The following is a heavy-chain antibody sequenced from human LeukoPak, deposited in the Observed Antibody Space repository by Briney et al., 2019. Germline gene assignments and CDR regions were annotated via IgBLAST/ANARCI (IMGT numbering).Heavy chain of an antibody. CDR2: INHSGST. D-gene: IGHD3-22*01. J-gene: IGHJ4*02. CDR3: ARDCYDSSGLIDY. CDR1: GGSFSGYY. V-gene: IGHV4-34*01. Sequence: SETLSLTCAVYGGSFSGYYWSWIRQPPGKGLGWIGEINHSGSTNYNPSLKSRVTISVDTSKNQFSLKLSSVTAADTAVYYCARDCYDSSGLIDYWGQGTLVTVSS.